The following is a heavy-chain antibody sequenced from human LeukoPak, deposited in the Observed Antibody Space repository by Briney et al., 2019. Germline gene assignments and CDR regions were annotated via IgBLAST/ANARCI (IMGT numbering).Heavy chain of an antibody. V-gene: IGHV3-23*01. CDR3: AKNPLVGATPIYYFDY. J-gene: IGHJ4*02. D-gene: IGHD1-26*01. Sequence: GGSLRLSCAASGFTFSSYAMSWVRQAPGKGLEWVSAISGSGGSTYYADSVKGRFTISRDNSKNTLYLQMNSLRAEDTAVYYCAKNPLVGATPIYYFDYWGQGTLVTVSS. CDR1: GFTFSSYA. CDR2: ISGSGGST.